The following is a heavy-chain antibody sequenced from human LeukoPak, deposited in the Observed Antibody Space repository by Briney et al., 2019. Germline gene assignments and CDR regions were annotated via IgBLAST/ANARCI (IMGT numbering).Heavy chain of an antibody. CDR2: ISGSSGSI. CDR1: GFTVSSNE. Sequence: GGSLRLSCAASGFTVSSNEMSWVRQAPGKGLEWVSSISGSSGSIYYADSVKGRFTISRDNAKNSLDLQMNSLSAEDTAVYYCARANPPAISFFDWWGQGTLVSVSS. V-gene: IGHV3-21*01. D-gene: IGHD3-9*01. CDR3: ARANPPAISFFDW. J-gene: IGHJ4*02.